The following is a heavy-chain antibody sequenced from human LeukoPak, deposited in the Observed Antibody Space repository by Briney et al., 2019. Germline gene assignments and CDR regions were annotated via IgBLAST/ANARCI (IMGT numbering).Heavy chain of an antibody. CDR1: GFTFSSYE. Sequence: PGGALRLSCVASGFTFSSYEMNWVRQAPGKGLEWVSYISSSGSPIYYAESVKGRFTISRDNAKNSLYLQMNSLRDEDTALYYCAREGGFDIWGQGTVVTAS. J-gene: IGHJ3*02. CDR2: ISSSGSPI. CDR3: AREGGFDI. D-gene: IGHD2-15*01. V-gene: IGHV3-48*03.